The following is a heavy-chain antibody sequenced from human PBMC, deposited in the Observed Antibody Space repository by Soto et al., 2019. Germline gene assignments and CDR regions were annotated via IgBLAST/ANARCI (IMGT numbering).Heavy chain of an antibody. CDR1: GYTFTSYY. J-gene: IGHJ4*02. D-gene: IGHD5-18*01. V-gene: IGHV1-46*01. Sequence: QVQLVQSGAEVKKPGASVKVSCKASGYTFTSYYMHWVRQAPGLGLEWMGIINPSGGSTSYAQKFQGRVTMTRDTSTSTVYMELSSLRSEDTAVYYCAREASTAMVDHWGQGTLVTVSS. CDR3: AREASTAMVDH. CDR2: INPSGGST.